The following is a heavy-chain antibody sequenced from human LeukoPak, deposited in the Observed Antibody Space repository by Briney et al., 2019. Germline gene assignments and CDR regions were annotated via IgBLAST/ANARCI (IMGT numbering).Heavy chain of an antibody. Sequence: GASVKVSCKASGYTFTGYYMHWVRQAHGQGLEWMGRINPNSGGTNYAQKFQGWVTMTRDTSISTAYMELSRLRSDDTAVYYCARDTAVTGSGYWGQGTLVTVSS. CDR1: GYTFTGYY. CDR3: ARDTAVTGSGY. V-gene: IGHV1-2*04. J-gene: IGHJ4*02. CDR2: INPNSGGT. D-gene: IGHD6-19*01.